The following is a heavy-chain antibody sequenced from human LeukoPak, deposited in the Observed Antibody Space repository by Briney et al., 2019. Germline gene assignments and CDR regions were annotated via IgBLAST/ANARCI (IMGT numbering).Heavy chain of an antibody. J-gene: IGHJ5*02. D-gene: IGHD2-8*01. CDR1: GYTFTSYD. CDR3: ARDSVGYCTNGVCYSRGTHNWFDP. Sequence: ASVKVSCKASGYTFTSYDINWVRQATGQGLEWMGWMNPNSGNTGYAQKFQGRVTMTRNTSISTAYMELSSLRSEDTAVYYCARDSVGYCTNGVCYSRGTHNWFDPWGQGTLVTVSS. V-gene: IGHV1-8*01. CDR2: MNPNSGNT.